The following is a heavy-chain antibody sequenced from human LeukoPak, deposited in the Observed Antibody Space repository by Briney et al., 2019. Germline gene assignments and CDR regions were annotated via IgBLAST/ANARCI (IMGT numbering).Heavy chain of an antibody. CDR2: IHYSGST. Sequence: SETLSLTCTVSGGSISSYYWNWIRQPPGKGLEWIGYIHYSGSTNYNPSLKSRVTISVDTSKNQFSLKLNSVTAADTAVYYCAGGGASGSYLHWFDPWGQGTLVSVSS. D-gene: IGHD3-10*01. V-gene: IGHV4-59*01. CDR3: AGGGASGSYLHWFDP. CDR1: GGSISSYY. J-gene: IGHJ5*02.